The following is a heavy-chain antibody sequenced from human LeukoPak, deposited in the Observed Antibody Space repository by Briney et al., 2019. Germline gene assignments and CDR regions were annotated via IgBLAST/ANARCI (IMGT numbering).Heavy chain of an antibody. CDR1: GGSISGHY. CDR2: IHYSGRP. D-gene: IGHD5-18*01. CDR3: ARDSPDGYTHEHYCYYMDV. V-gene: IGHV4-59*11. J-gene: IGHJ6*03. Sequence: SETLSLTCTVSGGSISGHYWTWIRQPPGKGLEWIGQIHYSGRPDYNPSLKSRVTISVDTSKNQLSLKVTSVTGADTAVYYCARDSPDGYTHEHYCYYMDVWGKGTTVTVSS.